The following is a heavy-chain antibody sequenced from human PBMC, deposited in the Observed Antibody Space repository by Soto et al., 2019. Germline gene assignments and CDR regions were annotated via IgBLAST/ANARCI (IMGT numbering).Heavy chain of an antibody. V-gene: IGHV4-34*01. Sequence: QVQLQQWGAGLLKPSETLSLTCAVYGGSFSGYYWSWIRQPPGKGLEWIGVINHSGSTNYNPSLKSRVTISVDTSKNQFSLKLSSVTAADTAVYYCARGPYTVIAAAVPRSWFDPWGQGTLVTVSS. D-gene: IGHD6-13*01. CDR2: INHSGST. J-gene: IGHJ5*02. CDR3: ARGPYTVIAAAVPRSWFDP. CDR1: GGSFSGYY.